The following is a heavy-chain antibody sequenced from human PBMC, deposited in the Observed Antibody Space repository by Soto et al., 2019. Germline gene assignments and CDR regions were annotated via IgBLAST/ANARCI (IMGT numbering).Heavy chain of an antibody. CDR2: ISAYNGNT. D-gene: IGHD3-3*01. CDR1: GYTFTSYG. J-gene: IGHJ6*02. Sequence: ASVKVSCKASGYTFTSYGISWVRQAPGQGLEWMGWISAYNGNTNYAQKLQGRVTMTTDTSTSTAYMELRSLRSDDTAVYYCARDAFAFWSGYYMDYGMDVWGQGXTVTVPS. V-gene: IGHV1-18*04. CDR3: ARDAFAFWSGYYMDYGMDV.